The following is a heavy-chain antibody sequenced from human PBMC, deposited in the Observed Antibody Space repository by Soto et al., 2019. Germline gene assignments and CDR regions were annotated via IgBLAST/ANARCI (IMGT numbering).Heavy chain of an antibody. D-gene: IGHD5-12*01. CDR1: GGSISGYY. V-gene: IGHV4-4*07. J-gene: IGHJ4*02. CDR3: ASGGYDYYFDY. CDR2: IYTSGST. Sequence: SVILCLRCTVAGGSISGYYWSWIRQPAGKGLEWIGRIYTSGSTNYNPSLKSRVTMSVDTSKNQFSLKLSSVTAADTAVYYCASGGYDYYFDYWGQGTLVTVSS.